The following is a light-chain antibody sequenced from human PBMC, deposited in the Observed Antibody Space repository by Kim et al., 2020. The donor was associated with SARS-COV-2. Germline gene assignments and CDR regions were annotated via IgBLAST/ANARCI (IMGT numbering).Light chain of an antibody. V-gene: IGKV1-39*01. CDR2: ASS. J-gene: IGKJ2*01. CDR1: RTMSTY. Sequence: SASIGDRVTITCRASRTMSTYLNVYEQKTGKAPQLLIFASSSLQSGVPSRFSGSRSGTEFTLTISSLQPEDFATYYCQQSHGIPYALGQGTKLEI. CDR3: QQSHGIPYA.